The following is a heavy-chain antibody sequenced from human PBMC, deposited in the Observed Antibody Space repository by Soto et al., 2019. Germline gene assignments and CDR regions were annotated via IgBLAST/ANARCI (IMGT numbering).Heavy chain of an antibody. CDR1: GGTFSSYA. Sequence: QVQLVQSGAEVKKPGSSVKVSCKASGGTFSSYAISWVRQAPGQGLEWMGGIIPIFGTANYAQKFQGRVTITADESTSTAYMELSSLRSEDTAVYYCASAHYYDSSGSATYYYYGMDVWGQGTTVTVSS. J-gene: IGHJ6*02. D-gene: IGHD3-22*01. CDR2: IIPIFGTA. V-gene: IGHV1-69*01. CDR3: ASAHYYDSSGSATYYYYGMDV.